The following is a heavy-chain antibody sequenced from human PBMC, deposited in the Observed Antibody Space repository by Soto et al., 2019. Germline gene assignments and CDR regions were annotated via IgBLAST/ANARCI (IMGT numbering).Heavy chain of an antibody. J-gene: IGHJ6*02. V-gene: IGHV3-23*01. CDR1: GFTFSSYA. CDR3: ANPPYRSSSYYYYGMDV. CDR2: ISGSGGTT. D-gene: IGHD6-6*01. Sequence: EVQLLESGGGLVQPGGSLRLSCAASGFTFSSYAMTWVRQAPGKGLEWVSAISGSGGTTYHADSVKGRFTISRDNSKNTLYLQMNSLRAEDAAVYYCANPPYRSSSYYYYGMDVWGQGTTVTVSS.